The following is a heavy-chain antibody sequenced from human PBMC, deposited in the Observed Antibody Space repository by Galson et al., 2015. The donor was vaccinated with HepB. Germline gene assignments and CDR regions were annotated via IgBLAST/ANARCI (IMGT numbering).Heavy chain of an antibody. Sequence: SLRLSCAASELTVSGNYMSWVRQAPGRGLEWVSVICSGGTTHYADSVKGRFAISRDSSKNTLYLQMNNLRVEDAAVYYCASSIVAGTQPLKYWGQGTLVTVSS. CDR1: ELTVSGNY. CDR3: ASSIVAGTQPLKY. V-gene: IGHV3-53*01. CDR2: ICSGGTT. J-gene: IGHJ4*01. D-gene: IGHD6-19*01.